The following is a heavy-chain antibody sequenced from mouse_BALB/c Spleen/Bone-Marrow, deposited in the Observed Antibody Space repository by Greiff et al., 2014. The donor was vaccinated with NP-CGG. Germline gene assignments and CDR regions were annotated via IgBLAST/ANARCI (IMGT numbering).Heavy chain of an antibody. Sequence: VQLQQSGSVLVRPGASVKLSCKASDYTFTSSWMHWAKQRPGQGLEWIGEIHPNSGNTNYNEKFKGKATLTVDTSSSTAYVDLSSLTSEDSAVYYCANYYGSSSYWGQGTTPTVSS. CDR2: IHPNSGNT. J-gene: IGHJ2*01. V-gene: IGHV1S130*01. CDR1: DYTFTSSW. D-gene: IGHD1-1*01. CDR3: ANYYGSSSY.